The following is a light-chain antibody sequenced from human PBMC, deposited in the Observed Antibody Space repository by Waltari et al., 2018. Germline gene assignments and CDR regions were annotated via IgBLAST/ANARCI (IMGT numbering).Light chain of an antibody. J-gene: IGLJ3*02. CDR2: EVS. CDR3: CSYVRSTWV. CDR1: SSDVGKYNL. Sequence: QSALTQPASVSGSPGQSITISCTGTSSDVGKYNLVSWYQQHPGKAPTVMIYEVSKGPSGVSNRFSGSKSGNTASLTISGLQAEDEADYYCCSYVRSTWVFGGGTKLTVL. V-gene: IGLV2-23*02.